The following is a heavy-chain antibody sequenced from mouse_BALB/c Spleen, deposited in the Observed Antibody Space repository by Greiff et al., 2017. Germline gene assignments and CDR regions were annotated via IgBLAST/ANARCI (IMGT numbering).Heavy chain of an antibody. J-gene: IGHJ1*01. CDR3: ARKAYYYGSSYDFYWYFDV. CDR2: INPNNGGT. Sequence: VQLQQSGPELVKPGASVKIPCKASGYTFTDYNMDWVKQSHGKSLEWIGDINPNNGGTIYNQKFKGKATLTVDKSSSTAYMELRSLTSEDTAVYYCARKAYYYGSSYDFYWYFDVWGAGTTVTVSS. V-gene: IGHV1-18*01. D-gene: IGHD1-1*01. CDR1: GYTFTDYN.